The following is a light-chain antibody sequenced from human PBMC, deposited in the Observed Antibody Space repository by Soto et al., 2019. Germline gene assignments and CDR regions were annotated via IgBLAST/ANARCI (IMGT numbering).Light chain of an antibody. V-gene: IGKV1-5*01. CDR2: DAP. Sequence: DIQMTQSPSTLSASVGDRVTITCRASQSISSWLAWYQQKPGKAPKLLIYDAPSLESGVPSRFSGSGSGTEFTLTISSLQPDDFATYYCQQYNSYPSFGQGTKVEIK. J-gene: IGKJ1*01. CDR3: QQYNSYPS. CDR1: QSISSW.